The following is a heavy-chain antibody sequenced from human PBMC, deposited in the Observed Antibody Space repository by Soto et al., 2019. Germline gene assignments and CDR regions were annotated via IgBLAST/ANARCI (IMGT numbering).Heavy chain of an antibody. CDR3: AREWPVTSDY. J-gene: IGHJ4*02. CDR2: INPSGGST. D-gene: IGHD4-17*01. V-gene: IGHV1-46*01. CDR1: GYIFTSYY. Sequence: APVKVSCKASGYIFTSYYMHWVRQAPGQGLEWVGIINPSGGSTSYAQKFQGRVTMTRDTSTSTVYMELSSLRSEDTAVYYCAREWPVTSDYWGQGTLVTVSS.